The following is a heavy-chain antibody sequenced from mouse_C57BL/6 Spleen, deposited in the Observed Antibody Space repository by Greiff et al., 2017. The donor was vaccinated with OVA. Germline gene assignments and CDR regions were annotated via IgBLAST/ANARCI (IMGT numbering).Heavy chain of an antibody. J-gene: IGHJ2*01. D-gene: IGHD2-4*01. CDR2: ISSGGSYT. Sequence: EVQLVESGGDLVKPGGSLKLSCAASGFTFSSYGMSWVRQTPDKRLEWVATISSGGSYTYYPDSVKGRFTISRDNAKNTLYLQMSSLKSEDTAMYYCARRYYDYDGFDYWGQGTTLTVSS. CDR1: GFTFSSYG. CDR3: ARRYYDYDGFDY. V-gene: IGHV5-6*01.